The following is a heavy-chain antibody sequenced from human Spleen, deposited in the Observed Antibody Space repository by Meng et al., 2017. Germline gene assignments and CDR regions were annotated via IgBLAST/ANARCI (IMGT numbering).Heavy chain of an antibody. D-gene: IGHD6-19*01. V-gene: IGHV3-73*01. CDR2: IGTKPKSYAA. CDR3: TIYTSGPI. J-gene: IGHJ3*02. Sequence: GESLKISCAASGFTFRTYAMSWVRQASGKGLEWVGRIGTKPKSYAAAYAASVRGRFTISRDDSKNTAYLRMNSLKTEDTALYYCTIYTSGPIWSQGTMVTVSS. CDR1: GFTFRTYA.